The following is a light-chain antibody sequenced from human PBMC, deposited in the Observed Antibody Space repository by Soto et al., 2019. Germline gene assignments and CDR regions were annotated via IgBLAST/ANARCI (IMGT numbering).Light chain of an antibody. CDR3: QQFNSHPRT. J-gene: IGKJ3*01. CDR2: DAS. Sequence: AIQLTQSPSSLSASVGDRVTITCRASQGISSALAWYQQKPGQAPKLLIYDASSLESGVPSRFSRSGSGTDFTLTISSLQPEDFATYYCQQFNSHPRTFGPGTKVDIK. V-gene: IGKV1-13*02. CDR1: QGISSA.